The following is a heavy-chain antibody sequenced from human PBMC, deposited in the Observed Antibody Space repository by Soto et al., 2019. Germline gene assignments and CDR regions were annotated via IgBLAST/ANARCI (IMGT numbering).Heavy chain of an antibody. Sequence: GASVKVSCKASGYTFTAYYMHWVRQAPGQGLEWVGWINPNGGDTNYAQKFQGRVTITRDASISTAYMELSRLRSDDTAIFYCARSRYDYVWGGYRIDYWGQGALVTVSS. J-gene: IGHJ4*02. V-gene: IGHV1-2*02. D-gene: IGHD3-16*02. CDR2: INPNGGDT. CDR1: GYTFTAYY. CDR3: ARSRYDYVWGGYRIDY.